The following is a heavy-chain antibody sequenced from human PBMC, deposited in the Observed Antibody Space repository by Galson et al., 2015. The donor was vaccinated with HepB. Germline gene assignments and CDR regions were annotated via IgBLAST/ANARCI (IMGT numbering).Heavy chain of an antibody. D-gene: IGHD4-17*01. J-gene: IGHJ4*02. CDR1: GFTFSSYG. V-gene: IGHV3-30*18. CDR2: ISYDGNKE. Sequence: SLRLSCAASGFTFSSYGMHWVRQAPGKGLECVAVISYDGNKEYYADSVKGRFTISRDNSKNTVYLQMDSLSTEDAAIYYCAKGGLMTPVSPIDNWGQGALVIVSS. CDR3: AKGGLMTPVSPIDN.